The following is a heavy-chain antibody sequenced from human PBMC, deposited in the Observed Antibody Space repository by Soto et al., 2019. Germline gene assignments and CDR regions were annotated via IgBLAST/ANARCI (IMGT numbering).Heavy chain of an antibody. CDR1: GYTFRNFG. V-gene: IGHV1-18*01. CDR3: ARENSYFDY. CDR2: ISAYNANA. Sequence: QIQLLQAGAEVKKPGASVKVTCKASGYTFRNFGISWVRQAPGQGLEWMGWISAYNANANYAQKFQGRLTMTADTSTSTAYMELRSVRSDDTAVYYCARENSYFDYWSQGTLVTVSS. J-gene: IGHJ4*02.